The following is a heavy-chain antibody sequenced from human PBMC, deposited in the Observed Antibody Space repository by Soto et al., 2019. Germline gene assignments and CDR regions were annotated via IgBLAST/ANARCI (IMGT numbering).Heavy chain of an antibody. D-gene: IGHD1-7*01. CDR1: GGSISSYY. V-gene: IGHV4-4*07. J-gene: IGHJ3*02. CDR2: IYTSGST. CDR3: ARVGKLELQGGAFDI. Sequence: SETLSLTCTVSGGSISSYYWSWIRQPAGKGLEWIGRIYTSGSTNYNPSLKSRVTMSVDTSKNQFSLKLSSVTAADTAVYYCARVGKLELQGGAFDIWGQGTMVTVSS.